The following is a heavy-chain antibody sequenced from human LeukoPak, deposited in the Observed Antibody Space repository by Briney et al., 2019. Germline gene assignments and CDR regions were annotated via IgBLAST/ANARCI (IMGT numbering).Heavy chain of an antibody. CDR3: AKYNGDGKDAFDI. J-gene: IGHJ3*02. CDR2: IYYSGSS. Sequence: SGTLSLTCTVSGCSITNYYWNWIRQPPGKGLEWVGYIYYSGSSNYNPSLKSRVTISVDTSKTPFSLKLTSVTAADTAVYYCAKYNGDGKDAFDIWGQGTMVT. D-gene: IGHD4-17*01. V-gene: IGHV4-59*08. CDR1: GCSITNYY.